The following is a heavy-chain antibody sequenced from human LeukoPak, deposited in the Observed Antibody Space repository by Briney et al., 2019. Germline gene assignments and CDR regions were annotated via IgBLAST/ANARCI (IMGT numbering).Heavy chain of an antibody. CDR3: AGSGNYYTLDY. D-gene: IGHD3-10*01. Sequence: GGSLRLSCAASGFTFSGYWMHWVRQAPGKGLVWVSRIDSDGNTITYADSVKGRFTISRDNAKNTLYLQMNSLRAEDTAVYYCAGSGNYYTLDYWGQGTLVTVSS. CDR2: IDSDGNTI. J-gene: IGHJ4*02. V-gene: IGHV3-74*01. CDR1: GFTFSGYW.